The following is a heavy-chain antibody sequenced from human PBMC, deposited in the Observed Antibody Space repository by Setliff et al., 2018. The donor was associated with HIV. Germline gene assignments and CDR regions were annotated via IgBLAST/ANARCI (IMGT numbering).Heavy chain of an antibody. CDR2: INPNSSDT. J-gene: IGHJ4*02. D-gene: IGHD4-17*01. Sequence: GGSVKVSCRASGYTFTDYYIHWVRQAPGQGLEWMGWINPNSSDTNYAQKFQGRVTMTRDTSISTAYMDLSRLRSDDTAVYYCARRVPPIPSGDLDYWGQGTLVTVSS. CDR1: GYTFTDYY. CDR3: ARRVPPIPSGDLDY. V-gene: IGHV1-2*02.